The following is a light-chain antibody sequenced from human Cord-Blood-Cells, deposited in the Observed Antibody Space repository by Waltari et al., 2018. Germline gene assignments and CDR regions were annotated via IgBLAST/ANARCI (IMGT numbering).Light chain of an antibody. V-gene: IGLV2-23*02. J-gene: IGLJ7*01. CDR3: CSYAGSSTV. CDR1: NSDVGSYNL. Sequence: QSALTQPASVSGSPGQSITLSCTGTNSDVGSYNLLSWYQQHPGKAPKLMIYEVSKRPSGVSNRCSGSKSGNTASLTISGLQAEDEADYYCCSYAGSSTVFGGGTQLTVL. CDR2: EVS.